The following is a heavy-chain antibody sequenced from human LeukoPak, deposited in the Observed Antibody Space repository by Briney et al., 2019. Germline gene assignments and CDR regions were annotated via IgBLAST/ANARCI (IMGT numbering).Heavy chain of an antibody. CDR2: ISYDGSNK. V-gene: IGHV3-30*18. Sequence: PGGSLRLSCAASGFTFSSYGMHWVRQAPGKGLEWVAVISYDGSNKYYADSVKGRFTISRDNSKNTLYLQMNSLRAEDTAVYYCANDDSYYGSGRPDYWGQGTLVTVSS. J-gene: IGHJ4*02. CDR1: GFTFSSYG. D-gene: IGHD3-10*01. CDR3: ANDDSYYGSGRPDY.